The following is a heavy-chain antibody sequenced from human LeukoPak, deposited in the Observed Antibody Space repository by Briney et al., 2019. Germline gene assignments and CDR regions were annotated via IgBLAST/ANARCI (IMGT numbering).Heavy chain of an antibody. V-gene: IGHV4-39*01. CDR3: ARHGVSTSLYYDFWSGYYPNWFDP. CDR1: GGSISSSSYC. Sequence: SETLSLTCTVSGGSISSSSYCWGWIRQPPGKGLEWIGSIYYSGSTYYNPSLKSRVTISVDTSKNQFSLKLSSVTAADTAVYYCARHGVSTSLYYDFWSGYYPNWFDPWGQGTLVTVSS. J-gene: IGHJ5*02. D-gene: IGHD3-3*01. CDR2: IYYSGST.